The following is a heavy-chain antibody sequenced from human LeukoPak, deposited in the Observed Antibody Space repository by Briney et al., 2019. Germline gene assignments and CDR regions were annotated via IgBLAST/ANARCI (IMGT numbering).Heavy chain of an antibody. V-gene: IGHV1-8*01. J-gene: IGHJ4*02. CDR3: ARDSAVMAYEFDY. CDR1: GYTFTSYD. Sequence: GASVKVSCKASGYTFTSYDINWVRQATGQGLEWMGWMNPNSGNTGYAQKFQGRVTMTRNTSISTAYMELSSLRSEDTAVYYCARDSAVMAYEFDYWGQGTLVTVSS. D-gene: IGHD2-21*01. CDR2: MNPNSGNT.